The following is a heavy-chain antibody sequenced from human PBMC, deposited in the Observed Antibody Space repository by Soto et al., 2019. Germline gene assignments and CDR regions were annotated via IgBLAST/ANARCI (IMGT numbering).Heavy chain of an antibody. V-gene: IGHV4-39*01. CDR2: IYYSGST. CDR1: GGSISISSDY. J-gene: IGHJ4*02. CDR3: ARRTVNIRPFYRGLTPHCFDY. D-gene: IGHD1-1*01. Sequence: QLQLQESGPGLVKPSETLSLTCAVSGGSISISSDYWGWIRQPPGKGLEGSGRIYYSGSTYYAPSLTRRVARSSDTFKKQFYLKLNSVTDAKTAVYYCARRTVNIRPFYRGLTPHCFDYWGQETLVTVSS.